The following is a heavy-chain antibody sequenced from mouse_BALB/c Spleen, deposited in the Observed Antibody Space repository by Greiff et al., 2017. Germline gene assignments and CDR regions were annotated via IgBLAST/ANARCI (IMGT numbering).Heavy chain of an antibody. CDR1: GFTFSSYA. J-gene: IGHJ3*01. CDR3: ARGAYGCSFGY. CDR2: ISSGGSYT. Sequence: EVQRVESGGGLVKPGGSLKLSCAASGFTFSSYAMSWVRQSPEKRLEWVAEISSGGSYTYYPDTVTGRFTISRDNAKNTLYLEMSSLRSEDTAMYDCARGAYGCSFGYWGQGTLVTVSA. V-gene: IGHV5-9-4*01. D-gene: IGHD2-2*01.